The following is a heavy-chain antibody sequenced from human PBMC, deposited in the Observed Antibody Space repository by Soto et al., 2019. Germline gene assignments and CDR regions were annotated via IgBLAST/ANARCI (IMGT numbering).Heavy chain of an antibody. CDR3: ARDPGTGEFFDS. D-gene: IGHD3-10*01. V-gene: IGHV4-59*11. CDR2: ISYTGTT. CDR1: VASMSTHY. Sequence: QVQLQESGPGLVKPSETLSLTCAVSVASMSTHYWNWIRQPPGKALEWIGNISYTGTTTYNPSLRSRVTISVDTSKNQFSLKLSSVTAADTAVYYCARDPGTGEFFDSWGQGTLVTVSS. J-gene: IGHJ4*02.